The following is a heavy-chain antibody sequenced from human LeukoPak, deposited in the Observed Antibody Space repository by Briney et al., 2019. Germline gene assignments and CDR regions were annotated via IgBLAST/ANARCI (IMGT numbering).Heavy chain of an antibody. CDR2: ISYVGSNK. CDR3: ARDMFDY. Sequence: GRSLRLSCAASGFTFSSYAMHWVRQAPGKGLEWVAVISYVGSNKYYADSVKGRFTISRDNSKNTLYLQMNSLRAEDTAVYYCARDMFDYWGQGTLVTVSS. CDR1: GFTFSSYA. V-gene: IGHV3-30-3*01. J-gene: IGHJ4*02.